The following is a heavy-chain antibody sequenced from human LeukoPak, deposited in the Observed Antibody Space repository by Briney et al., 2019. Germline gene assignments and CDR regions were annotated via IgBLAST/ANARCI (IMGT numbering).Heavy chain of an antibody. CDR3: AKDLTTGTLSFDS. CDR1: GFTFSDYY. D-gene: IGHD1-1*01. V-gene: IGHV3-11*04. Sequence: GGSLRLSCAASGFTFSDYYMSWIRQAPGKGLEWVSYISSSGSTIYYADSVKGRFTISRDNSKNTLYLQMNSLRAEDTAVYYCAKDLTTGTLSFDSWGQGTLVTVSS. CDR2: ISSSGSTI. J-gene: IGHJ4*02.